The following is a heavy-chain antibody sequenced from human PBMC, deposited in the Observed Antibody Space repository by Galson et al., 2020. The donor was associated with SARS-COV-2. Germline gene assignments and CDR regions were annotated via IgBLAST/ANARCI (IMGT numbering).Heavy chain of an antibody. D-gene: IGHD2-2*01. CDR1: GYTFTGYY. V-gene: IGHV1-2*02. J-gene: IGHJ4*02. CDR3: ARTMSIVVVPAAMGEYDY. CDR2: INPNSGGT. Sequence: ASVKVSCKASGYTFTGYYMHWVRQAPGQGLEWMGWINPNSGGTNYAQKFQGRVTMTRDTSISTAYMELSRLRSDDTAVYYCARTMSIVVVPAAMGEYDYWGQGTLVTVSS.